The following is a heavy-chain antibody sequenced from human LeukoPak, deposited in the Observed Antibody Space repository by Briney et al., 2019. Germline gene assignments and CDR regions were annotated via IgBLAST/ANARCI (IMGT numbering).Heavy chain of an antibody. CDR3: ARQVYMITFGGVIGLSPDY. CDR2: IYYSGST. D-gene: IGHD3-16*02. V-gene: IGHV4-39*01. CDR1: GGSISSSSYY. Sequence: SETLSLTCTVSGGSISSSSYYWGWIRQPPGKGLEWIGSIYYSGSTYYNPSLKSRVTISVDTSKNQFSLKLSSVTAADTAVYSCARQVYMITFGGVIGLSPDYWGQGTLVTVSS. J-gene: IGHJ4*02.